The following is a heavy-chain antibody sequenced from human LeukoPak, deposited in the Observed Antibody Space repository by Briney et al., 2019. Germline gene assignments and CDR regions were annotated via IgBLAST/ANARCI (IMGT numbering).Heavy chain of an antibody. Sequence: ASVKVSCKTSGYTFTSYYIYWVRQAPGQGLEWMGIINPGGGTTAYAQKFQGRVTITADKSTSTAYMELSSLRSEDTAVYYCARELGTMVREAPLYWGQGTLVTVSS. J-gene: IGHJ4*02. D-gene: IGHD3-10*01. V-gene: IGHV1-46*01. CDR3: ARELGTMVREAPLY. CDR1: GYTFTSYY. CDR2: INPGGGTT.